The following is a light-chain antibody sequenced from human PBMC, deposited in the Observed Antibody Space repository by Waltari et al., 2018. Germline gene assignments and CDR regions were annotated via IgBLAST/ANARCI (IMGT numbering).Light chain of an antibody. CDR2: VNSDGSH. CDR3: QTWGTGIWV. Sequence: TLSSGHSSNVVAWHQQQPEKGPRYLMKVNSDGSHSKGDGIPDRSSGSSSGAERYLTISSLQSDDEADYYCQTWGTGIWVFGGGTRLTVL. CDR1: SGHSSNV. V-gene: IGLV4-69*01. J-gene: IGLJ3*02.